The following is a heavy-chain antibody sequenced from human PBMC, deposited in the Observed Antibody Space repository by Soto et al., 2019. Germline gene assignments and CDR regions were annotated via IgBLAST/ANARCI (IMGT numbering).Heavy chain of an antibody. Sequence: ASVKVSCKASGYTFTSYDINWVRQATGQGLEWMGWMNPNSGNTGYAQKFQGRVTMTRNTSISTAYMELSSLRSEDTAVYYCAREGSYDFWSGYTALGRDYYYGMDVWGQGTTVTVYS. CDR2: MNPNSGNT. V-gene: IGHV1-8*01. CDR3: AREGSYDFWSGYTALGRDYYYGMDV. D-gene: IGHD3-3*01. J-gene: IGHJ6*02. CDR1: GYTFTSYD.